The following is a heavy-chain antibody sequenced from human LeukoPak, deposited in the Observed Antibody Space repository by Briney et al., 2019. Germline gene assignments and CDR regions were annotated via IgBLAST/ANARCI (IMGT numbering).Heavy chain of an antibody. V-gene: IGHV3-21*01. D-gene: IGHD6-19*01. CDR1: GFTFSSYS. CDR2: ISSRSSHI. J-gene: IGHJ6*02. Sequence: GGSLRLSCAASGFTFSSYSMNWVRQALGKGLEWVSSISSRSSHIFYADSLKGRFTISRDNAKNSLYLQMNSLRAEDTAVYYCARLGGWYGNYYYGMDVWGQGTTVTVSS. CDR3: ARLGGWYGNYYYGMDV.